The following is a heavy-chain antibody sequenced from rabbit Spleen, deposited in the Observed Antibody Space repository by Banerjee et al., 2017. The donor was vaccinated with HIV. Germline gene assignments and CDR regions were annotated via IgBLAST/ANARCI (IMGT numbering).Heavy chain of an antibody. CDR2: IYTGGSGSS. CDR1: GFTLSNYW. D-gene: IGHD5-1*01. V-gene: IGHV1S45*01. CDR3: ARAGEGVDGYLNL. J-gene: IGHJ4*01. Sequence: QQQLVESGRGLVKPGASLTLTCTASGFTLSNYWMCWVRQAPGKGLEWIGCIYTGGSGSSYYASWAKGRFTISKTSSTPVTLQMASLTVAGAATYFCARAGEGVDGYLNLWGRGTLVTVS.